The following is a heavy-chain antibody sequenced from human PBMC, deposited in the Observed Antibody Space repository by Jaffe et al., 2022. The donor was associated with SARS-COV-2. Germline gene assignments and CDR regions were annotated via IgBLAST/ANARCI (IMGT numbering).Heavy chain of an antibody. Sequence: EVQLVQSGAEVKKPGESLRISCKGSGYSFTSYWISWVRQMPGKGLEWMGRIDPSDSYTNYSPSFQGHVTISADKSISTAYLQWSSLKASDTAMYYCARLNWYYGSGSYFLGPHHTYYYYGMDVWGQGTTVTVSS. D-gene: IGHD3-10*01. CDR2: IDPSDSYT. V-gene: IGHV5-10-1*03. CDR3: ARLNWYYGSGSYFLGPHHTYYYYGMDV. J-gene: IGHJ6*02. CDR1: GYSFTSYW.